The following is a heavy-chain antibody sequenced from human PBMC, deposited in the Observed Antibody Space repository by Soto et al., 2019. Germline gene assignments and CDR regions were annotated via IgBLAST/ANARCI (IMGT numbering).Heavy chain of an antibody. D-gene: IGHD3-9*01. J-gene: IGHJ4*02. V-gene: IGHV1-46*01. CDR1: GYTFTSYY. Sequence: GASVKVSCKASGYTFTSYYMHWVRQAPGQGLEWMGIINPSGGSTSYAQKFQGRVTMTRDTSTSTVYMELSSLRSEDTAVYYCARDQPYYDILTGYYRVSFTIDYWGQGTLVTVSS. CDR3: ARDQPYYDILTGYYRVSFTIDY. CDR2: INPSGGST.